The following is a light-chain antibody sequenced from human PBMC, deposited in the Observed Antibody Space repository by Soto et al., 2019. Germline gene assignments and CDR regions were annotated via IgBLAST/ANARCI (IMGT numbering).Light chain of an antibody. CDR3: LQVSSFPRT. J-gene: IGKJ1*01. CDR1: QDIGND. CDR2: AAS. Sequence: ATQMTQSPSSLSASVGDRVTITCRASQDIGNDLGWYQQKPGKAPNLLIYAASSLQSGVPSRFSGSGSGTEFILSINSLQPEDIATYYCLQVSSFPRTFGQGTKVDIK. V-gene: IGKV1-6*01.